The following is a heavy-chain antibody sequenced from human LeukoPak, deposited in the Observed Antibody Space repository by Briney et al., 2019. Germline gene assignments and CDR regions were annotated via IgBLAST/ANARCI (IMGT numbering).Heavy chain of an antibody. CDR2: INHSGST. Sequence: SETLSLTCAVYGGSFSGYYWSWIRQPPGKGLEWIGEINHSGSTNYNPSLKGRVTISVDTSKNQFSLELSSVTAVDTAVYYCARGTSSQLWFVYWGQGTLVTVSS. CDR3: ARGTSSQLWFVY. D-gene: IGHD3-10*01. J-gene: IGHJ4*02. V-gene: IGHV4-34*01. CDR1: GGSFSGYY.